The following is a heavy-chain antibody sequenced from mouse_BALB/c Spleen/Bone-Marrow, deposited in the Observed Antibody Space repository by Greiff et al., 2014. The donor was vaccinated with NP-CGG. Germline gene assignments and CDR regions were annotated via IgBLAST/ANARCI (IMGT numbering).Heavy chain of an antibody. Sequence: EVNLVESGGGLVQPGGSLKLSCAASGFTFSGYGMSWVRQTPDKGLELVATISGSGSSTYYPDSVEGRFTISRDNARNTLYLQMSSLKSEDTAMYYCARGRDWFDYWGQGTTLTVSS. CDR2: ISGSGSST. CDR3: ARGRDWFDY. J-gene: IGHJ2*01. CDR1: GFTFSGYG. V-gene: IGHV5-6-3*01. D-gene: IGHD3-3*01.